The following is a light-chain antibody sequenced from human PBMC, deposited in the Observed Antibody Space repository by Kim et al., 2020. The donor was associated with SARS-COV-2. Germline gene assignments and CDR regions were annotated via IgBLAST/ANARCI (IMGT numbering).Light chain of an antibody. CDR2: DVS. CDR3: CSYAGSDTEV. CDR1: SSDVGGYNY. J-gene: IGLJ3*02. Sequence: GQSVTISCTGTSSDVGGYNYVSWYQQHPGKAPKLMIYDVSKRPSGVPDRFSGSKSGNTASLTISGLQAEDQADYYCCSYAGSDTEVFGGGTKVTVL. V-gene: IGLV2-11*01.